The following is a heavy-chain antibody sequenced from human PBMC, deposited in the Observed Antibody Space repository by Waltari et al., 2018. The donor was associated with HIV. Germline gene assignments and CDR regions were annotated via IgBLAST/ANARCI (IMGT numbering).Heavy chain of an antibody. CDR3: ARRQGPYDY. CDR1: GFTFSPSP. CDR2: SSSDGANT. J-gene: IGHJ4*02. V-gene: IGHV3-64*01. Sequence: EVQLVESGGGLVQPGGSLRLSCASSGFTFSPSPMHWVRQAPGKRLEHASSSSSDGANTYYANAVQGRFTISRDKSKNTRYLQMGGLRAEYMAVYFCARRQGPYDYCGRGTLVTVSS.